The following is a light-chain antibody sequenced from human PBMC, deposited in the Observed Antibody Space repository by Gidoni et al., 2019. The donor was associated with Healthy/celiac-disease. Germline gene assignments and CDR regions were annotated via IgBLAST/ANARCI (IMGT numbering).Light chain of an antibody. Sequence: EIVLTQSPGTLSLSPGERATLSCRASQSVSSSYLAWYQQKHGQAHRLLIYGASSRATGIPDRFSGSGSGTDFTLTISRLEPEDFAVYYCQQYGSSPLTFGGGTKVEIK. V-gene: IGKV3-20*01. CDR1: QSVSSSY. J-gene: IGKJ4*01. CDR3: QQYGSSPLT. CDR2: GAS.